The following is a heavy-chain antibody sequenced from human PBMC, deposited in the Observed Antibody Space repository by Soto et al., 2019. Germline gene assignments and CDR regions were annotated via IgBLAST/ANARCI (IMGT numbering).Heavy chain of an antibody. Sequence: LRLSCAASGFTFRSFWMHWVRQAPGKGLVWVSRINSDGSGASYADFVEGRFTISRDNVKNTVYLQMNSLRAEDTAVYYCIRDYGEAGSTNAFDIWGQGTMVTVSS. V-gene: IGHV3-74*01. CDR2: INSDGSGA. D-gene: IGHD3-10*01. J-gene: IGHJ3*02. CDR1: GFTFRSFW. CDR3: IRDYGEAGSTNAFDI.